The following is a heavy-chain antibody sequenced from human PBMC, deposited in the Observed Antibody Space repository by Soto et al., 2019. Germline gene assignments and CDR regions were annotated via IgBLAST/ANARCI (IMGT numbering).Heavy chain of an antibody. V-gene: IGHV3-48*03. J-gene: IGHJ6*02. CDR2: ISGSGSTI. CDR1: GFTFSSYE. CDR3: ARVPPNFYYYGMDV. Sequence: EVQLVESGGDLVQPGGSLRLSCAASGFTFSSYEMIWVRQAPGKGLEGDSYISGSGSTIYYADSVKGRFTISRDNAKNSLSLQMNSLRAEDTAVYYCARVPPNFYYYGMDVWGQGTTVTVSS.